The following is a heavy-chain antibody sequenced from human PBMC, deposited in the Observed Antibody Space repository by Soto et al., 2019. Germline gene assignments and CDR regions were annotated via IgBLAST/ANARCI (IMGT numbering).Heavy chain of an antibody. J-gene: IGHJ4*02. Sequence: ASVKVSCKASGYTFTSYGISWVRQAPGQGLEWMGWISAYNGNTNYAQKLQGRVTMTTDTSTSTAYMELRSLRSDDTAVYYCAREREYYDSSGQFDYWGQGTLVTVSS. V-gene: IGHV1-18*01. CDR1: GYTFTSYG. D-gene: IGHD3-22*01. CDR2: ISAYNGNT. CDR3: AREREYYDSSGQFDY.